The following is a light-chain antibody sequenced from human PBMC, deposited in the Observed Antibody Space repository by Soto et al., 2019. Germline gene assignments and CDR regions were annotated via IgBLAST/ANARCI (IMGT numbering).Light chain of an antibody. J-gene: IGKJ3*01. Sequence: DIQMTQSPSSLSASGGDRVTITCQASQAISNYLNWYQQKPGKAPKLLIYDASNLETGVPSRFSGSGSGTDFTFTISSLQPEDIATYYCQQYDNLFTFGPGTKVDIK. CDR1: QAISNY. CDR2: DAS. CDR3: QQYDNLFT. V-gene: IGKV1-33*01.